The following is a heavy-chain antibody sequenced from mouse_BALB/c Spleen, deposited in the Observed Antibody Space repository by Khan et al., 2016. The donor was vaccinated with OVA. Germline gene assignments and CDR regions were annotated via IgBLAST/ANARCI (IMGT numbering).Heavy chain of an antibody. CDR1: GFTFSTYG. CDR3: TRLAYYYASEGFAY. D-gene: IGHD1-1*01. V-gene: IGHV5-6*01. Sequence: EVELVESGGDLVKPGGSLKLSCAASGFTFSTYGMSWVRQTPDKRLEWVATVSTGGSYTYYPDSVKGRFTISRDNAKNTLYLKMSSQKSEDTAMFYCTRLAYYYASEGFAYWGQGTLVTVSA. J-gene: IGHJ3*01. CDR2: VSTGGSYT.